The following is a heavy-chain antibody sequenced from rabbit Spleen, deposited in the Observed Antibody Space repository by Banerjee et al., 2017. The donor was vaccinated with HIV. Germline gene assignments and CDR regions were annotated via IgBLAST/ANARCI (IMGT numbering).Heavy chain of an antibody. CDR1: GVSFSLSSY. J-gene: IGHJ4*01. CDR3: ARDLVAVIGWNFNL. Sequence: QSLEESGGDLVKPGASLTLTCTASGVSFSLSSYMCWVRQAPGKGLEWIACIDSGSSGFTYFASWAKGRFTISRTSSTTVTLRMTSLTAADRAAYFCARDLVAVIGWNFNLWGPGTLVTVS. D-gene: IGHD1-1*01. V-gene: IGHV1S40*01. CDR2: IDSGSSGFT.